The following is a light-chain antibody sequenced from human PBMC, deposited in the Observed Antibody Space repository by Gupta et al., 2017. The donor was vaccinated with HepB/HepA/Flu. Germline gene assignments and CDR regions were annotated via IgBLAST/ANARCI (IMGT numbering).Light chain of an antibody. Sequence: VLPQSPATLSLSPGDTATLSCRARHTVRTSYLVWYQQKPGQAPRLLIHVASTRATGVPDRFSGSGSDTDFTLTISGLEPEDFAVYYCHEYVSSSPSFGGGTRVE. J-gene: IGKJ4*01. CDR1: HTVRTSY. V-gene: IGKV3-20*01. CDR3: HEYVSSSPS. CDR2: VAS.